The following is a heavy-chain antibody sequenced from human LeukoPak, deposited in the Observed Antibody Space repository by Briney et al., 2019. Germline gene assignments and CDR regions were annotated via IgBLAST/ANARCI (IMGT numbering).Heavy chain of an antibody. CDR2: IYYSGST. CDR3: AKAGVRYFDSSGLYAFDL. Sequence: PSETLSLTCAVSGGSTSSTSYYWAWIRQPPGKGLEWIGTIYYSGSTYHNPSLKSRVTLSVDTSRNQFSLRLSSVNAADTAVYYCAKAGVRYFDSSGLYAFDLWGQGTTVTVSS. CDR1: GGSTSSTSYY. V-gene: IGHV4-39*01. D-gene: IGHD3-22*01. J-gene: IGHJ3*01.